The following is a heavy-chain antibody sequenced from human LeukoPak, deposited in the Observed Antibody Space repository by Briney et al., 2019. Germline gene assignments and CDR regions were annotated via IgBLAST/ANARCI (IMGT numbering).Heavy chain of an antibody. Sequence: SETLSLTCTVSGGSISSSSYYWGWIRQPPGKGLEWIGSIYYSGSTYYNPSLKSRVTISVDTSKNQFSLKLSSVTAADTAVYYCARNPTGGLFSGKNTNDYWGPGTLVTGSS. V-gene: IGHV4-39*01. J-gene: IGHJ4*02. CDR2: IYYSGST. CDR3: ARNPTGGLFSGKNTNDY. CDR1: GGSISSSSYY. D-gene: IGHD1-14*01.